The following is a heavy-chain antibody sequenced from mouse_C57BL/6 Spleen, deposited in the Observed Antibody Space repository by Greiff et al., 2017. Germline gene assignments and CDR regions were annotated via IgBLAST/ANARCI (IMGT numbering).Heavy chain of an antibody. Sequence: EVMLVESGGGLVKPGGSLKLSCAASGFTFSSYAMSWVRQTPEKRLEWVATISDGGSYTYYPDNVKGRFTISRDNAKNNLYLQMSHLKSEDTAMYYCARDQGYGSSYHYWGQGTTLTVSS. D-gene: IGHD1-1*01. CDR3: ARDQGYGSSYHY. CDR1: GFTFSSYA. CDR2: ISDGGSYT. J-gene: IGHJ2*01. V-gene: IGHV5-4*01.